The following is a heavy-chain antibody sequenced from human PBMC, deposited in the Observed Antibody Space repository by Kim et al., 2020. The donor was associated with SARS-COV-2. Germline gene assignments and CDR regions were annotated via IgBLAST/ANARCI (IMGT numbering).Heavy chain of an antibody. CDR2: ISAADNAV. CDR1: GFTLRTSG. D-gene: IGHD5-12*01. J-gene: IGHJ4*02. V-gene: IGHV3-48*02. Sequence: GGSLRLSCAVSGFTLRTSGMIWVRQAPGKGLEYISHISAADNAVYHADSVKGRFTTSRDDAKRSLILQMNSLRHEDTAVYYCARGGGYAPLYWGQGTLVIVSS. CDR3: ARGGGYAPLY.